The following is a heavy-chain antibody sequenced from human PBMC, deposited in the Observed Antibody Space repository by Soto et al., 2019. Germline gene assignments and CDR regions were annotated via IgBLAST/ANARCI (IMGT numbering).Heavy chain of an antibody. CDR1: GGSFSGYY. V-gene: IGHV4-34*01. CDR3: ARGRWLRSSVDY. D-gene: IGHD5-12*01. Sequence: SETLSLTCAVYGGSFSGYYWSCIRQPPGKGLEWIGEINHSGSTNYNPSLKSRVTISVDTSKNQFSLKLSSVTAADTAVYYCARGRWLRSSVDYWGEGTLVTVFS. J-gene: IGHJ4*02. CDR2: INHSGST.